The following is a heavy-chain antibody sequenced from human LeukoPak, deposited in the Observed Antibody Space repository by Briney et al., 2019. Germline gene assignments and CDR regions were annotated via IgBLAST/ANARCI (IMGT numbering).Heavy chain of an antibody. V-gene: IGHV3-48*02. Sequence: GGSLRLSCAASGFTFSSYSMNWVRQAPGEGLEWVSYISTTSSTIYYADSVRGRFIISRDNAKNSLYLQMNSLRDEDTAVYFCARRWAGSSNCDYWGQGTLVTVSS. J-gene: IGHJ4*02. CDR1: GFTFSSYS. CDR3: ARRWAGSSNCDY. D-gene: IGHD6-6*01. CDR2: ISTTSSTI.